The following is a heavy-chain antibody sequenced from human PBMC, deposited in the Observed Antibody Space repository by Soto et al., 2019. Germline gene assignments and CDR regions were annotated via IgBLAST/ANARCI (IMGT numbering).Heavy chain of an antibody. CDR1: GFTFRDYD. J-gene: IGHJ5*02. D-gene: IGHD6-6*01. CDR2: ISSSGTAA. Sequence: QVQLVESGGGLVRPGGSLRLSCAASGFTFRDYDMSWIRQARGKGLEWVSCISSSGTAAYYADSVKGRFTISRDNAMNSLYVEMNSLRVEDTAVYYCARKGPRAARPNHWGQGTLVTVSS. CDR3: ARKGPRAARPNH. V-gene: IGHV3-11*01.